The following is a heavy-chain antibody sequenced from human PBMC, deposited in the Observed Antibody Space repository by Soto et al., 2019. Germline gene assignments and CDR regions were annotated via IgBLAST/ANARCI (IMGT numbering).Heavy chain of an antibody. CDR1: GCTFRSYG. J-gene: IGHJ6*02. V-gene: IGHV3-30*03. CDR3: ARGDRGNYYYCMDV. CDR2: ITYDGSNK. D-gene: IGHD2-21*01. Sequence: GGSLRLSCAAAGCTFRSYGIHWVCQGQGKGLGWVAVITYDGSNKYYADSVKGRFTISRDNSKNTLYLQMSSLRAEDTAVYYCARGDRGNYYYCMDVWGQGTTVTVSS.